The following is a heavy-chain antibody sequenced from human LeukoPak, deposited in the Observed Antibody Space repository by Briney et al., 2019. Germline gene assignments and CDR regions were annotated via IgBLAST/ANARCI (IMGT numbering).Heavy chain of an antibody. CDR1: GFTFGDYA. Sequence: GGSLRLSCTASGFTFGDYAMSWFRQAPGKGLEWVGFIRGKAYGGTTEYAASVKGRFTISRDDSKSIAYLQMNSLKTEDTAVYYCTRMTGYPHTFDNWGQGALVTVSS. CDR2: IRGKAYGGTT. V-gene: IGHV3-49*03. J-gene: IGHJ4*02. D-gene: IGHD3-9*01. CDR3: TRMTGYPHTFDN.